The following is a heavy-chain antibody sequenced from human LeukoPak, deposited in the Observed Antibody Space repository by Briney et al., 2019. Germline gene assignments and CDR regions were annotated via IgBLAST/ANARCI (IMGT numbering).Heavy chain of an antibody. CDR1: GYTFTSYG. D-gene: IGHD6-19*01. V-gene: IGHV1-18*01. CDR2: ISAYNGNT. J-gene: IGHJ3*02. CDR3: ARDPSIAVAGIDAFDI. Sequence: ASVKVSCKASGYTFTSYGISWVRQAPGQGLEWMGWISAYNGNTNYAQKLQGRVTMTTDTSTSTAYMELRSLRSDDTAVYYCARDPSIAVAGIDAFDIWGRGTKVIVTS.